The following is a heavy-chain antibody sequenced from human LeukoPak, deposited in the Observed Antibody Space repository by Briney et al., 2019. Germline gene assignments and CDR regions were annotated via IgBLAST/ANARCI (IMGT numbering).Heavy chain of an antibody. D-gene: IGHD4-23*01. J-gene: IGHJ4*02. CDR2: IYYSGST. CDR1: GGSISSYY. CDR3: ARDCDYGGNRLDYFDC. Sequence: SETLSLTCTVSGGSISSYYWSWIRQPPGKGLEWIGYIYYSGSTNYNPSLKSRVTISVDTSKKQFSLKLSSVTAADTAVYYCARDCDYGGNRLDYFDCWGQGTLVTVSS. V-gene: IGHV4-59*12.